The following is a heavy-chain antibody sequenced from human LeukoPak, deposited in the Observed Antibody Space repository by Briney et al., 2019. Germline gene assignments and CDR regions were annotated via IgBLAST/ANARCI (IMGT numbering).Heavy chain of an antibody. V-gene: IGHV3-11*01. CDR1: GFTFSDYY. CDR2: ISSSGSTI. J-gene: IGHJ4*02. Sequence: GESLKISCAASGFTFSDYYMSWIRQAPGKGLEWVSYISSSGSTIYYADSVKGRFTISRGNAKNSLYLQMNSLRAEDTAVYYCARDRYGSWDYWGQGTLVTVSS. CDR3: ARDRYGSWDY. D-gene: IGHD3-10*01.